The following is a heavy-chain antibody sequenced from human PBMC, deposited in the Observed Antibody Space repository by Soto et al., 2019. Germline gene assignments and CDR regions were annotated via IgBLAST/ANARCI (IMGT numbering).Heavy chain of an antibody. CDR1: GYIFVNYG. J-gene: IGHJ6*02. Sequence: QVQLVQSGDEVKKPGASVKVSCKASGYIFVNYGIAWVRQAPGQGLEWMGWISPYTGNTHSATQVQGRLTMTTDTSTSTAYMGLGSLTSDDTAVYYCVMVDNYVTPTPQDVWGQGTTVTVSS. V-gene: IGHV1-18*01. CDR3: VMVDNYVTPTPQDV. D-gene: IGHD3-16*01. CDR2: ISPYTGNT.